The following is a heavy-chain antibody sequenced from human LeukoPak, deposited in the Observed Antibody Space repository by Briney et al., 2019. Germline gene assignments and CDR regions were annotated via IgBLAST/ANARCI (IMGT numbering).Heavy chain of an antibody. V-gene: IGHV3-23*01. CDR1: GFTFSSYA. Sequence: PGGSLRLSCAASGFTFSSYAMNWVRQAPGKGLEWVSAITGSGGRTYYADSVKGRFTISRDNSKNTLYLQTNSLRAEDTAIYYCAKEYTGTFSPFPSYFDNWGQGTLVTVSS. D-gene: IGHD1-26*01. J-gene: IGHJ4*02. CDR2: ITGSGGRT. CDR3: AKEYTGTFSPFPSYFDN.